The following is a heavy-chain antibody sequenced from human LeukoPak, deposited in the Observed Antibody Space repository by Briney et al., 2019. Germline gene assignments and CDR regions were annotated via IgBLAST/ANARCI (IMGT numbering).Heavy chain of an antibody. CDR2: IYSGGST. CDR3: ARDEYPYCSAGSCLDY. Sequence: GGSLRLSCAASGFTVSSNYMNWVRQAPGKGLEWVSVIYSGGSTYYTDSVKGRFTISRDNPKNTLYLQMNSLRAEDTAVYYCARDEYPYCSAGSCLDYWGQGTLVTVSS. D-gene: IGHD2-15*01. V-gene: IGHV3-66*02. J-gene: IGHJ4*02. CDR1: GFTVSSNY.